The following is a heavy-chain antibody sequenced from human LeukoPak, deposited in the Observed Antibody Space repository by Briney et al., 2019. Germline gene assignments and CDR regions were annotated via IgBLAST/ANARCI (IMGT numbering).Heavy chain of an antibody. CDR1: GGTFSSYA. CDR2: ISAYNGNT. CDR3: AREELYGSGSQTPDY. Sequence: GASVKVSCKASGGTFSSYAISWVRQAPGQGLEWMGWISAYNGNTNYAQKLQGRVTMTTDTSTSTAYMELRSLRSDDTAVYYCAREELYGSGSQTPDYWGQGTLVTVSS. V-gene: IGHV1-18*01. J-gene: IGHJ4*02. D-gene: IGHD3-10*01.